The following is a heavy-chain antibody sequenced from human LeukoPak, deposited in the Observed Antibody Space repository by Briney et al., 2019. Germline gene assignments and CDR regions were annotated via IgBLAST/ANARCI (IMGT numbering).Heavy chain of an antibody. Sequence: GGSLRLSCAASGFTFSSYAMSWVRQAPGKGLEWVSAISGSGGSTYYADSVKGRFTISRDNSKTTLYLQMNSLRAEDTAVYYCAKDDYYGSGYMDVWGKGTTVTVSS. V-gene: IGHV3-23*01. CDR2: ISGSGGST. CDR1: GFTFSSYA. J-gene: IGHJ6*03. CDR3: AKDDYYGSGYMDV. D-gene: IGHD3-10*01.